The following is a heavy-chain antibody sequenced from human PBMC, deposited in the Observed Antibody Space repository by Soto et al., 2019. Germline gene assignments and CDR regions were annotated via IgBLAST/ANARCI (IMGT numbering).Heavy chain of an antibody. CDR1: GGSISNYF. V-gene: IGHV4-59*08. CDR3: ARRAWGQYCLDY. J-gene: IGHJ4*02. Sequence: QVQLQESGPGLVKPSETLSLTCTVSGGSISNYFWSWIRQPPGKGLEWIGYIYYSGTTNYNPSLKSRVTISVDTSKNQFSLRLGSVTAADTAVYYCARRAWGQYCLDYWGQGTLVTVSS. D-gene: IGHD2-8*02. CDR2: IYYSGTT.